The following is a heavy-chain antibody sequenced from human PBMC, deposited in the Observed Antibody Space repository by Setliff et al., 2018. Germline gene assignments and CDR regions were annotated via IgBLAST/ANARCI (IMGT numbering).Heavy chain of an antibody. CDR1: TFTLGTYS. CDR2: ISPYSDYI. CDR3: AKGIATHRYYYMDV. Sequence: PGGSLRLSCAASTFTLGTYSMHWVRQAPGKGLAWVSSISPYSDYIYYADSVKGRFTISRDNAKNSLYLQMNSLRAEDTAVYYCAKGIATHRYYYMDVWGKGTTVTVS. V-gene: IGHV3-21*04. D-gene: IGHD6-13*01. J-gene: IGHJ6*03.